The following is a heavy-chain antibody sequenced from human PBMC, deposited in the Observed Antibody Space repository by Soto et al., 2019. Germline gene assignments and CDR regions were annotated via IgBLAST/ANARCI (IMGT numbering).Heavy chain of an antibody. D-gene: IGHD2-15*01. CDR1: GYSFTSYW. CDR2: IYPGDSDT. Sequence: PGESLKISCKGSGYSFTSYWIGWVRQMPGKGLECMGIIYPGDSDTRYSPSFQGQVTISADKSISTAYLQWSSLKASDTAMYYCAGPRYPGRGYYGMDVWGQGTTVTVSS. J-gene: IGHJ6*02. CDR3: AGPRYPGRGYYGMDV. V-gene: IGHV5-51*01.